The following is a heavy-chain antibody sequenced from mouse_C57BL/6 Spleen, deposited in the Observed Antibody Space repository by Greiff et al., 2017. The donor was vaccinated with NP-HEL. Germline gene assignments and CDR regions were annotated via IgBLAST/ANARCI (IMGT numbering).Heavy chain of an antibody. D-gene: IGHD1-1*01. CDR3: AMRGFTTVVEDYFDY. V-gene: IGHV1-74*01. Sequence: QVQLQQPGAELVKPGASVKVSCKASGYTFTSYWMHWVKQRPGQGLEWIGRIHPSDSDTNYNQKFKGKTTLTVDKSSSTAYMQLSSLTSEDSAVYYCAMRGFTTVVEDYFDYWGQGTTLTVSS. J-gene: IGHJ2*01. CDR1: GYTFTSYW. CDR2: IHPSDSDT.